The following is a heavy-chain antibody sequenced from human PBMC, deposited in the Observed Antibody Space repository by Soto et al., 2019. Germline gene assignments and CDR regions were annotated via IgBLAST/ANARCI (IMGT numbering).Heavy chain of an antibody. CDR3: AREPTTVTNYYYYALDV. V-gene: IGHV4-61*01. CDR2: ISYSGST. Sequence: QVQLQESGPGLVKPSETLSLTCTVSGGSVSSGSYYWSWIRQPPGKGLEWIGYISYSGSTNYNPSLKSLLTISVDTSKNQFSLKLSSVTAADTAVYYCAREPTTVTNYYYYALDVWGQGTTVTVSS. CDR1: GGSVSSGSYY. D-gene: IGHD4-17*01. J-gene: IGHJ6*02.